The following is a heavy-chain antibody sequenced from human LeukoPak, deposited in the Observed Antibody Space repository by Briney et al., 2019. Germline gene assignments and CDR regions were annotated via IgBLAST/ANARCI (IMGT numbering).Heavy chain of an antibody. Sequence: GGSLRLSCAASGFTFSSYAMSWVRQAPGKGLECVSSISDSGGSTYYADSVKARFTISRDNSKNTLYPQMISLRAEDTAVYYCAKTYYNSGTYYHSNYWGQGTLVAVSS. D-gene: IGHD3-10*01. CDR2: ISDSGGST. CDR3: AKTYYNSGTYYHSNY. J-gene: IGHJ4*02. CDR1: GFTFSSYA. V-gene: IGHV3-23*01.